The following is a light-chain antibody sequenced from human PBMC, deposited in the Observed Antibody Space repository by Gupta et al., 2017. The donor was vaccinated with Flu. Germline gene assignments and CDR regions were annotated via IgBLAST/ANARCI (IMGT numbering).Light chain of an antibody. CDR3: SSYTRTTTLV. J-gene: IGLJ2*01. CDR1: SSDIGSDKD. CDR2: DGT. Sequence: IIIPCTATSSDIGSDKDGSCDQQYPAKAPHLLFYDGTNRPAGVSTRFSGSKSGDTAALTISGLQAEDEADYYCSSYTRTTTLVFGGGTRLTVL. V-gene: IGLV2-14*03.